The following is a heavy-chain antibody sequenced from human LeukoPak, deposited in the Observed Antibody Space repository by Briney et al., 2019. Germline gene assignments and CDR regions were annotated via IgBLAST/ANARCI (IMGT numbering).Heavy chain of an antibody. CDR2: IYTSGST. J-gene: IGHJ4*02. D-gene: IGHD3-10*01. CDR3: ARDQPSGSLDY. V-gene: IGHV4-4*07. Sequence: EWIGRIYTSGSTNYNPSLKSRVTMSVDTSKNQFSLKLSSVTAADTAVYYCARDQPSGSLDYWGQGTLVTVSS.